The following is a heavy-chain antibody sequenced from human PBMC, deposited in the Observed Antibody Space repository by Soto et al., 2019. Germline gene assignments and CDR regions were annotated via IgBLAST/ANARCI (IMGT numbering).Heavy chain of an antibody. CDR2: ISAYNGNT. CDR3: AGRGSEEEEQQLDDAFDI. J-gene: IGHJ3*02. V-gene: IGHV1-18*01. D-gene: IGHD6-13*01. CDR1: GYTFTSYG. Sequence: ASVKVSCKASGYTFTSYGISWVRQAPGQGLEWMGWISAYNGNTNYAQKLQGRVTMTTDTSTSTAYMELRSLRSDDTAVYYCAGRGSEEEEQQLDDAFDIWGQGTMVTVSS.